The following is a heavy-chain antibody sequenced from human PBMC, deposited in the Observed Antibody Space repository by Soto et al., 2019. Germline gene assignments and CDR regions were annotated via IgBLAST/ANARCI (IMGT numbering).Heavy chain of an antibody. CDR1: GDSISSTHW. V-gene: IGHV4-4*02. CDR3: AADVGGYIYGFARH. D-gene: IGHD4-17*01. Sequence: PSETLSLTCVVSGDSISSTHWWTWVRQTPGKGLEWIGEIYHTESTKYNPSLKNRVTISVDKSNNEFSLNLKSVTAADTAVYYCAADVGGYIYGFARHWGPGTRVTVS. CDR2: IYHTEST. J-gene: IGHJ4*02.